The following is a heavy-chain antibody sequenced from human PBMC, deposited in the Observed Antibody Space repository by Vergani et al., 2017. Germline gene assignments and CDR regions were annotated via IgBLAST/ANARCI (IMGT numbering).Heavy chain of an antibody. CDR1: GGTFSTYA. CDR2: IIPMFGTA. Sequence: QVQLVQSGAEVKKPGSSVKVSCKASGGTFSTYAINWVRQAPGQGLEWMGRIIPMFGTANYAQKFQGRVTITADESTRTGYMELSSLRSEDTAVYYCARGLGYCSCDSCPNDYGGQGTLVTVSS. D-gene: IGHD2-15*01. V-gene: IGHV1-69*15. CDR3: ARGLGYCSCDSCPNDY. J-gene: IGHJ4*02.